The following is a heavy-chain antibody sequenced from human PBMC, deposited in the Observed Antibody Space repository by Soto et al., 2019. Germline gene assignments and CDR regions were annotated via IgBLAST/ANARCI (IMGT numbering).Heavy chain of an antibody. D-gene: IGHD3-10*01. CDR2: IIPIFGTA. CDR3: ARKFTSAFDI. Sequence: SVKVSCKASGGTFSSYAISWVRQAPGQGLEWMGGIIPIFGTANYAQKFQGRVTITADESTSTAYMELSSLRSEDSAVYYCARKFTSAFDIWGQGTMVTVSS. V-gene: IGHV1-69*13. CDR1: GGTFSSYA. J-gene: IGHJ3*02.